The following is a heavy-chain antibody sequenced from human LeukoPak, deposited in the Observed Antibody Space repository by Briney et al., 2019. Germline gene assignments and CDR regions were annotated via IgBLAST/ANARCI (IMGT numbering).Heavy chain of an antibody. J-gene: IGHJ4*02. D-gene: IGHD1-26*01. V-gene: IGHV3-74*01. CDR1: GFTFSSYW. CDR3: AKDSLSGIETA. Sequence: GGSLRLSCAASGFTFSSYWMHWVRQAPGKGLVWVSRINSDGSSTSYADSVKGRFTISRDNAKNTLYLQMNSLRAEDTAVYYCAKDSLSGIETAWGQGTLVTVSS. CDR2: INSDGSST.